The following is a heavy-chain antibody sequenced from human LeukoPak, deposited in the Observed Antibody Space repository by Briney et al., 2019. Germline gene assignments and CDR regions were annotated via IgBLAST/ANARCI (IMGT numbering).Heavy chain of an antibody. CDR1: GYTFINNW. D-gene: IGHD5-18*01. CDR2: IIPIFGTA. CDR3: ARADTAMVKLFDP. V-gene: IGHV1-69*13. J-gene: IGHJ5*02. Sequence: ASVKISCKASGYTFINNWMHWVRQAPGQGLEWMGGIIPIFGTANYVQKFQGRVTITADESTSTAYMELSSLRSEDTAVYYCARADTAMVKLFDPWGQGTLVTVSS.